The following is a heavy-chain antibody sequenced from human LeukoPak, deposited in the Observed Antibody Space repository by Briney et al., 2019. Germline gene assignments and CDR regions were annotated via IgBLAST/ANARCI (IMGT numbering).Heavy chain of an antibody. V-gene: IGHV3-53*01. J-gene: IGHJ5*02. CDR1: GFTVSSNY. CDR2: IYSGGST. Sequence: GGSLRLSCAASGFTVSSNYMSWVRQAPGKGLEWVSVIYSGGSTYYADSVKGRFTISRDNSKNTLYLQMNSLRAEDTAVYYCARGSYYYDSSGYYLVGPWGQGTLVTVSS. D-gene: IGHD3-22*01. CDR3: ARGSYYYDSSGYYLVGP.